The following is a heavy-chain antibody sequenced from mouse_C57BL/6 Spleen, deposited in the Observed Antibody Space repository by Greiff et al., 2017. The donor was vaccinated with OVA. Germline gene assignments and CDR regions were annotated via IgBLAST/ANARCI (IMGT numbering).Heavy chain of an antibody. D-gene: IGHD1-1*01. CDR2: IYNGSGST. V-gene: IGHV1-55*01. CDR1: GYTFTSYW. Sequence: QVQLQQSGAELVKPGASVKMSCKASGYTFTSYWITWVKQRPGQGLEWIGDIYNGSGSTYYNEKFKSKATLTVDTSSSTAYMQLSSLTSEDAAVYYCARGDYGSSSRAMDYWGQGTSVTVSS. CDR3: ARGDYGSSSRAMDY. J-gene: IGHJ4*01.